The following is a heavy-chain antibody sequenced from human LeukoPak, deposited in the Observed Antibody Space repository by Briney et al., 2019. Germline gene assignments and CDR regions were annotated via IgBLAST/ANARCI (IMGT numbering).Heavy chain of an antibody. CDR1: GFTFSIYG. V-gene: IGHV3-30*18. CDR3: AKLGSAGDYGTALDY. Sequence: GGSLRLSCAASGFTFSIYGMHWVRQAPGKGLEWVAVISYDGSNKYYADSVKGRFTISRDNSKNTLYLQMNSLRAEDTAVYYCAKLGSAGDYGTALDYWGQGTLVTVSS. J-gene: IGHJ4*02. CDR2: ISYDGSNK. D-gene: IGHD4-17*01.